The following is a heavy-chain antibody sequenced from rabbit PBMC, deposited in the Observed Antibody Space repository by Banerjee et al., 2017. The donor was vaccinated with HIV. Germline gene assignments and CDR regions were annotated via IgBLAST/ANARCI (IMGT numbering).Heavy chain of an antibody. Sequence: VESGGGLVKPGASLTLTCTASGFSFSSGYDMCWVRQAPGKGLEWIACIYTGSSGSTYYASWAKGRFTISKTSSTTVTLQMTSLTAADTATYFCARDFGGYYRLDLWGPGTLVTVS. CDR2: IYTGSSGST. V-gene: IGHV1S40*01. CDR1: GFSFSSGYD. CDR3: ARDFGGYYRLDL. J-gene: IGHJ3*01. D-gene: IGHD1-1*01.